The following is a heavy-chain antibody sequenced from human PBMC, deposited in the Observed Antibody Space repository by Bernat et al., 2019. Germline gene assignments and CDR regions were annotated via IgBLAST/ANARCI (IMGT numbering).Heavy chain of an antibody. CDR1: GGSISSGSYH. CDR2: VYYSGST. Sequence: QLQLQESGPGLVKPSETLSLTCTVSGGSISSGSYHWGWIRQPPGKGLEWIGSVYYSGSTYYNPSLKSQVTISVDTSKNQFSLELSSVTAADTAVYYCARRKPQDYWGQGTLVTVP. CDR3: ARRKPQDY. V-gene: IGHV4-39*01. J-gene: IGHJ4*02.